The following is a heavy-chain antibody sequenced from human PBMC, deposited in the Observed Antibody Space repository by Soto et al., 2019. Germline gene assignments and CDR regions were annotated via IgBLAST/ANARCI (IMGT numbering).Heavy chain of an antibody. J-gene: IGHJ4*02. V-gene: IGHV1-2*02. CDR1: GYTFTGSY. CDR3: ARGGYSSSSPSDY. D-gene: IGHD6-6*01. CDR2: VNPNTGGT. Sequence: QVQLVQSGAEVKKPGASVKVSCKASGYTFTGSYMHWVRQAPGQGLEWMGWVNPNTGGTNYAQKFQGRVTMTRDTSISTAYMELSRLSSDDSAVFYCARGGYSSSSPSDYWGQGPLVNVSS.